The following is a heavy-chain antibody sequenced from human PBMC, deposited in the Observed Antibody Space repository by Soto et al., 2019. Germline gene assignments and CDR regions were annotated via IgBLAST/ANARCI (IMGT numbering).Heavy chain of an antibody. J-gene: IGHJ6*02. CDR1: GFTFRNYG. Sequence: XGSLKLSCAGSGFTFRNYGMQWVRQAPGKGLEWVALTSFDGFNQYYADSVKGRFTISRDNSKNTLYLQMNSLRAEDTAVYYCAKATGMDVWGQGTTVTVSS. CDR2: TSFDGFNQ. V-gene: IGHV3-30*18. CDR3: AKATGMDV.